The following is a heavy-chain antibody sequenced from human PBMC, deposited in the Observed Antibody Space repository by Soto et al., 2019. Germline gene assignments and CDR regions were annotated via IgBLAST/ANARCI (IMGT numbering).Heavy chain of an antibody. Sequence: EVPLVESGGGLVQPGTSLRLSCAASGFTFDDYAIHWVRQAPGKGLEWVSGISWNSDSIDYADSVRGRFFVSRDNAKTSLYLQMNSLRADDTAFYYCAKGYSHGFGPDWFDPWGQGTLVTVSA. D-gene: IGHD5-18*01. CDR3: AKGYSHGFGPDWFDP. J-gene: IGHJ5*02. CDR1: GFTFDDYA. CDR2: ISWNSDSI. V-gene: IGHV3-9*01.